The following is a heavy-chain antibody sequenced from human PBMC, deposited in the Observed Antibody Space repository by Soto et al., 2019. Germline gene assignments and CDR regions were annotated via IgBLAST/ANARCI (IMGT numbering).Heavy chain of an antibody. V-gene: IGHV4-59*12. CDR1: GGSISSYY. D-gene: IGHD3-16*02. Sequence: SETLSLTCTVSGGSISSYYWSWIRQPPGKGLEWIGYIYYSGSTNYNPSLKSRVTISVDTSKNQFSLKLSSVTAADTAVYYCARGLNYDYVWGSYRAPYYFDYWGQGTLVTVSS. CDR3: ARGLNYDYVWGSYRAPYYFDY. J-gene: IGHJ4*02. CDR2: IYYSGST.